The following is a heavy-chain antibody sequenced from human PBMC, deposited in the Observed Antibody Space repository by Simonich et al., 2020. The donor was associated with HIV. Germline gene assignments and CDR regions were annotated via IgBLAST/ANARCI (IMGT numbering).Heavy chain of an antibody. Sequence: EVQLVESGGGLVQPGRSLRLSCAASGFTFVVYAMHWVRQAPGKGMEWVSGIRRNSGSRGYTDSVKGRFTISIDNAKNSLYLQMNSLRAEDTALYYCAKDKGAYYGSGSPVYWGQGTLVTVSS. V-gene: IGHV3-9*01. CDR2: IRRNSGSR. CDR3: AKDKGAYYGSGSPVY. J-gene: IGHJ4*02. D-gene: IGHD3-10*01. CDR1: GFTFVVYA.